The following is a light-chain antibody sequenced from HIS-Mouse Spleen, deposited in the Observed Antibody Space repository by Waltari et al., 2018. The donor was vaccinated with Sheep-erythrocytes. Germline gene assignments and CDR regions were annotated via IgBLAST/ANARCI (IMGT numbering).Light chain of an antibody. V-gene: IGLV3-19*01. CDR1: SLRSYY. CDR2: GKN. J-gene: IGLJ1*01. Sequence: SSELTQDPAVSVALGQTVRITCQGDSLRSYYASWYQQKPGQAPVLVIYGKNNRPSAVPDRFSGSKSGNTASLTISGLQAEDEADYYCCSYAGSYNHVFATGTKVTVL. CDR3: CSYAGSYNHV.